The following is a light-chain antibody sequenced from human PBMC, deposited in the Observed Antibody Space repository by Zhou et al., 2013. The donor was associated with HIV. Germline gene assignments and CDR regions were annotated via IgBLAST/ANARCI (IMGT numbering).Light chain of an antibody. V-gene: IGKV1-5*03. J-gene: IGKJ1*01. CDR1: QSISSW. CDR3: QQYSSSSRS. Sequence: DIQMTQSPSTLSASVGDRVTITCRASQSISSWLAWYQQKPGTAPKLLIYKASNLETGVPSRFSGRGSGTEFSLTITGLQPDDFATYFCQQYSSSSRSFGPGTKVEMK. CDR2: KAS.